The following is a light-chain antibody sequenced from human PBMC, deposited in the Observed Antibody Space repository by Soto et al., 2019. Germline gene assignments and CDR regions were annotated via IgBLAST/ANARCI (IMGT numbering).Light chain of an antibody. Sequence: DIQMTQSPPSLSSSVGDRVTITCRASQTIRTYLHCYQQKPGKAPNLLIYSASNLQSGVPSRFSGSGSGTDFTLTISSLQPEDSGTYYCQQTCSTLVSFGGGTKVEIK. CDR3: QQTCSTLVS. CDR2: SAS. V-gene: IGKV1-39*01. CDR1: QTIRTY. J-gene: IGKJ4*01.